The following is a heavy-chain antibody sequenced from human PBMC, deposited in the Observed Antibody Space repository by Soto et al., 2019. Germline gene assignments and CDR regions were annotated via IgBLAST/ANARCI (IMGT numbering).Heavy chain of an antibody. J-gene: IGHJ4*02. CDR2: INPDGGAT. CDR1: GYTFSFDY. V-gene: IGHV1-46*01. CDR3: AKGRRNTF. D-gene: IGHD3-10*01. Sequence: QVQLLQSGAEVKKPGASVKISCKASGYTFSFDYLSWVRRAPGQGLQWMGKINPDGGATTYAQSFQGRVSITNDASTGTVYMELSNLTSDYSAVYYCAKGRRNTFWGQGTLVSVSS.